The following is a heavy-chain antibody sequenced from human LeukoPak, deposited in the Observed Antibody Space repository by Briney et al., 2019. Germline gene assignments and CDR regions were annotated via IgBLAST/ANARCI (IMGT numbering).Heavy chain of an antibody. J-gene: IGHJ6*03. D-gene: IGHD3-22*01. CDR3: ARGSYYYDSSGYYSPYYYYYMDV. V-gene: IGHV6-1*01. Sequence: SQTLSLTCAISGGSVSSNSDAWNWIRQSPWRGLEWLGRTYYRAKWYNDYAVSVKSRLTLNPDTSKNQFSLQLNSVTPEDTAVYYCARGSYYYDSSGYYSPYYYYYMDVWGKGTTVTVSS. CDR1: GGSVSSNSDA. CDR2: TYYRAKWYN.